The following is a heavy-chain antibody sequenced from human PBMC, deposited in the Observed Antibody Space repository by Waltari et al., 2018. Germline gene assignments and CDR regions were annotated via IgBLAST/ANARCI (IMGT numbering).Heavy chain of an antibody. CDR3: ARDEGTGAPPEPYWYFDL. V-gene: IGHV1-18*04. Sequence: VQLVQSGAEVKKPGASVKVSCKASGYTLTSYGISWVRQPPGQGLEWMGWISAYNGNTNYAQKLQGRVTMTTDTSTSTAYMELRSLRSDDTAVYYCARDEGTGAPPEPYWYFDLWGRGTLVTVSS. CDR2: ISAYNGNT. D-gene: IGHD1-1*01. J-gene: IGHJ2*01. CDR1: GYTLTSYG.